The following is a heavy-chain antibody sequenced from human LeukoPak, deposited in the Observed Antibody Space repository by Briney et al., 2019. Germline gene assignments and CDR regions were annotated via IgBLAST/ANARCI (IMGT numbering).Heavy chain of an antibody. CDR3: ARGVYDSSGYYYDY. Sequence: ASVKVSCKASGCTFTSYDINWVRQATGQGLEWMGWMNPNSGNTGYAQKFQGRVTITRNTSISTAYMELSSLRSEDTAVYYCARGVYDSSGYYYDYWGQGTLVTVSS. D-gene: IGHD3-22*01. CDR1: GCTFTSYD. V-gene: IGHV1-8*03. CDR2: MNPNSGNT. J-gene: IGHJ4*02.